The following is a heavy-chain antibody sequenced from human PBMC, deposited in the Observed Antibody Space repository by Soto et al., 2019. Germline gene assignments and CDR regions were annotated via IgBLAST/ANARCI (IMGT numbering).Heavy chain of an antibody. CDR1: GYTFTSYG. CDR2: ISAYNGNT. V-gene: IGHV1-18*04. D-gene: IGHD6-6*01. CDR3: ARASRAARPVGLYNWFDP. Sequence: ASGKISCKDSGYTFTSYGISWVRQAPGQGLEWMGWISAYNGNTNYAQKLQGRVTMTTDTSTSTAYMELRSLRSDDTAVYYCARASRAARPVGLYNWFDPSGQLTL. J-gene: IGHJ5*02.